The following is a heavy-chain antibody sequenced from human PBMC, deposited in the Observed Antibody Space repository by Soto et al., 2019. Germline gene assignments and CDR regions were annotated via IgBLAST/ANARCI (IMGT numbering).Heavy chain of an antibody. V-gene: IGHV4-39*02. CDR2: FYYSGST. D-gene: IGHD1-26*01. CDR1: GGSICSSRYS. CDR3: AREERYRYVYNSDYYYDGTDF. Sequence: SETLSLTCTVSGGSICSSRYSWCGILHPPEKGLEWIGTFYYSGSTHYSPSLESRVTISVDTSKNQFSRKVSSVTAVDTSVYYGAREERYRYVYNSDYYYDGTDFWGQGTTVTVSS. J-gene: IGHJ6*02.